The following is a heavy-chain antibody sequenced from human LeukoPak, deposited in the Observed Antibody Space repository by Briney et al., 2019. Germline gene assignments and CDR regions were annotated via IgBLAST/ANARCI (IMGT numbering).Heavy chain of an antibody. CDR3: AKDFFVSRIVKFSFFDY. D-gene: IGHD1-26*01. J-gene: IGHJ4*02. V-gene: IGHV3-33*06. CDR2: IWYDGSNK. Sequence: PGGSLRLSCAASGFTFSSYGMHWVRQAPGKGLEWVAVIWYDGSNKYYADSVKGRFTISRDNSKNTLYLQMDSLRPEDTAVYYCAKDFFVSRIVKFSFFDYWGQGTLVTVSS. CDR1: GFTFSSYG.